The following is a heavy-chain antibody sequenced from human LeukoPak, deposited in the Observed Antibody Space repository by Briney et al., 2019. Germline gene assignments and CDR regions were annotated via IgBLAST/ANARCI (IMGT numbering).Heavy chain of an antibody. D-gene: IGHD3-22*01. J-gene: IGHJ3*02. V-gene: IGHV3-66*01. CDR1: GFTVSSNY. Sequence: GGSLRLSCAASGFTVSSNYMSWVRQAPGKGLEWVSVIYSGGSTYYADSVKGRFTISRGNSKNTLYLQMNSLRAEDTAVYYCARGDSSGYYYTDDAFDIWGQGTMVTVSS. CDR2: IYSGGST. CDR3: ARGDSSGYYYTDDAFDI.